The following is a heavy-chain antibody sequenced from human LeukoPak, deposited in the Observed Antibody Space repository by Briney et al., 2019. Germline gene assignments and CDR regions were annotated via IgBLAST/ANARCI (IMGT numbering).Heavy chain of an antibody. J-gene: IGHJ5*02. Sequence: ASVKVSCKASGYTFTNYDIRWVRQAPGQGLEWMGWMNPYSANTGYAQNIQGRVTITTNTSRSTAYMELSSLRSEDTAVYYCARSQQLVHHSPLDAWGQGTLVTVSS. CDR1: GYTFTNYD. CDR2: MNPYSANT. D-gene: IGHD6-13*01. CDR3: ARSQQLVHHSPLDA. V-gene: IGHV1-8*03.